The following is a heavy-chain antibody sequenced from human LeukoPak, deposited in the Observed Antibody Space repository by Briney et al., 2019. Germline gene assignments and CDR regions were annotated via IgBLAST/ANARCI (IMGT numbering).Heavy chain of an antibody. V-gene: IGHV5-51*01. CDR1: GYSFTSYW. CDR3: ARHPVSYGDFTGLDY. J-gene: IGHJ4*02. D-gene: IGHD4-17*01. CDR2: IYPGDSDT. Sequence: GESLKISCKGSGYSFTSYWIGWVRQMPGKGLGWMGIIYPGDSDTRYSPSFQGQVTISADKSISTAYLQWSSLKASDTAMYYCARHPVSYGDFTGLDYWGQGTLVTVSS.